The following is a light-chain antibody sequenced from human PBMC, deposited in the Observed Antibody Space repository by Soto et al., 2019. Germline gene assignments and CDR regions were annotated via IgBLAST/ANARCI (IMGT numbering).Light chain of an antibody. CDR3: QQYRDWPPLT. J-gene: IGKJ4*01. CDR1: QGIKNS. Sequence: EVVMTQSPATLSVSPGETATLSCRASQGIKNSLAWYQQKPGQAPRLLIYEVSTMATDIPARFSGSGSGTEFTLTISSLQSEDSAVYYCQQYRDWPPLTFGGGTRVEIK. CDR2: EVS. V-gene: IGKV3-15*01.